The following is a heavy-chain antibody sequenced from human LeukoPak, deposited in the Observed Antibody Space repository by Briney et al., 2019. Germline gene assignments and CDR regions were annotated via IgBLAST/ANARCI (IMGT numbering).Heavy chain of an antibody. CDR1: GFTFSDYY. CDR3: ASDRYYFDY. V-gene: IGHV3-11*04. Sequence: GGSLRLSCAASGFTFSDYYMSWIRQAPGKGLEWVSYISSSGSTIYYADSVKGRFTISRDNAKNSLFLQMNNLGAEDTAVYYCASDRYYFDYWGQGTLVTVSS. J-gene: IGHJ4*02. CDR2: ISSSGSTI.